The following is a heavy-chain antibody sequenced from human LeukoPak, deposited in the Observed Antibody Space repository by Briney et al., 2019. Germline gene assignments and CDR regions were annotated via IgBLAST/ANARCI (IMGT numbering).Heavy chain of an antibody. J-gene: IGHJ5*02. D-gene: IGHD6-13*01. CDR1: GGTFSSYA. Sequence: SVKVSCKASGGTFSSYAISWVRQAPGQGLEWMGRIIPIFGTANYAQNFQGRVTITTDKSTNTAYLELSSLRAEDTAVYYCARDLKCIAGLGCFDRWGQGTMVTVSS. CDR2: IIPIFGTA. CDR3: ARDLKCIAGLGCFDR. V-gene: IGHV1-69*05.